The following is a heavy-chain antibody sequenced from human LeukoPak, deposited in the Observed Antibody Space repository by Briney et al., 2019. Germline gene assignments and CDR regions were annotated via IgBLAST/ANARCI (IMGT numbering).Heavy chain of an antibody. V-gene: IGHV3-7*01. J-gene: IGHJ4*02. Sequence: PGGSLRLSCAASGFTFSSYWMSWVRQAPGKGLEWVANIKQDGSEKYYVDSVKGRFTISRDNAKNLLYLQMNSLRAEDTAVYYCARDLSLGYCSGGSCYYFDYWGQGTLVTVSS. CDR3: ARDLSLGYCSGGSCYYFDY. CDR1: GFTFSSYW. CDR2: IKQDGSEK. D-gene: IGHD2-15*01.